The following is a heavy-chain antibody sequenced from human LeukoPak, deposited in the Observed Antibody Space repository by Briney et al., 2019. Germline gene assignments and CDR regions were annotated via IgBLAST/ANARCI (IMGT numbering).Heavy chain of an antibody. CDR3: ARGTDFWSGYFTLFMDV. CDR2: ISGSGGST. J-gene: IGHJ6*02. D-gene: IGHD3-3*01. CDR1: GFTFSSYA. V-gene: IGHV3-23*01. Sequence: GGSLRLSCAASGFTFSSYAMSWVRQAPGKGLEWVSAISGSGGSTYYADSVKGRFTISRDNSKNTLYLQMNSLRAEDTAVYYCARGTDFWSGYFTLFMDVWGQGTTVTVSS.